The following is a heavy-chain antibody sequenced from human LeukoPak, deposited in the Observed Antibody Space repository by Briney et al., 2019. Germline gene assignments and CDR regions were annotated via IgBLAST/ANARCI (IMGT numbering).Heavy chain of an antibody. CDR3: ARRTRSSTTCLTNWFDP. Sequence: GASVKVSCKASGYTFSSYYMHWVRQAPGQGLEWMGIINPSGGSTTYAQKFQGRVTMTRDTSTSTVYMELSSLRSEDTAVYYCARRTRSSTTCLTNWFDPWGQGTLVTVSS. CDR1: GYTFSSYY. D-gene: IGHD2-2*01. J-gene: IGHJ5*02. CDR2: INPSGGST. V-gene: IGHV1-46*01.